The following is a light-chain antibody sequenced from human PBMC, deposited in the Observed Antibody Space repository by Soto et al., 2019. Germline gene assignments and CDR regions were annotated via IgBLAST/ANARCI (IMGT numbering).Light chain of an antibody. V-gene: IGLV2-8*01. CDR3: TSYAGPSSSFYV. Sequence: QSVLTQPPSASGSPGQSVTISCTGTSSDVGAYNYVSWYQQLPGKAPKLIIYEVSKRPSGVPDRFSGSKSGNTASLTVAGLQAEDEADYSSTSYAGPSSSFYVFGPGTKVTVL. CDR2: EVS. CDR1: SSDVGAYNY. J-gene: IGLJ1*01.